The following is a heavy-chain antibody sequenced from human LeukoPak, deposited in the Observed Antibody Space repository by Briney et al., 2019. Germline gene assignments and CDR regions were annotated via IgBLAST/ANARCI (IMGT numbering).Heavy chain of an antibody. J-gene: IGHJ6*03. CDR1: GFTFSAYS. D-gene: IGHD3-10*01. CDR2: ITSGDFV. CDR3: ARGGFNMVRGVIIPSNSYYYYMDI. Sequence: PGGSLRLSCAVSGFTFSAYSMNWVRQAPGKGREWVSSITSGDFVYFADSLKGRFTISRDNAKSSLYLQMNSLRAEDTAVYYCARGGFNMVRGVIIPSNSYYYYMDIWGKGTTVTVSS. V-gene: IGHV3-21*01.